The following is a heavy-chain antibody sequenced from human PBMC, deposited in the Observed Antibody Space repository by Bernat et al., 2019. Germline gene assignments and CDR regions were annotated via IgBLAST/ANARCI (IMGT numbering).Heavy chain of an antibody. V-gene: IGHV3-53*01. Sequence: EVQLVESGGGLIQPGGSLRLSCAASGFSVTSNYMSWVRQAPGKGLEWVSLIYSGGTTYYADSVKGRFTISRDNSKNTLYLQMNSLRAEDTAVYYCARRDCSGGSCYAQGYFDYWGQGTLVTVSS. J-gene: IGHJ4*02. CDR3: ARRDCSGGSCYAQGYFDY. D-gene: IGHD2-15*01. CDR2: IYSGGTT. CDR1: GFSVTSNY.